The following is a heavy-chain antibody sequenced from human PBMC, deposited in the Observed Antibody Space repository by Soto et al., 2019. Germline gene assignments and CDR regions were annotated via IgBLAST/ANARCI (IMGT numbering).Heavy chain of an antibody. CDR2: IIPIFGTA. Sequence: ASVKVSCKASVGTFSSYAISWVRKAPGQGLEWMGGIIPIFGTANYAQKFQGRVTITADESTSTAYMELSSLRSEDTAVYYCARGGDTAMATVAFDIGGQGTMVTVS. J-gene: IGHJ3*02. CDR3: ARGGDTAMATVAFDI. D-gene: IGHD5-18*01. V-gene: IGHV1-69*13. CDR1: VGTFSSYA.